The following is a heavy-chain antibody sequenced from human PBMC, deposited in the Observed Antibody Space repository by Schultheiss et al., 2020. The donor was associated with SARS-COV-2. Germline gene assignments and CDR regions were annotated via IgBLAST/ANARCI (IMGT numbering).Heavy chain of an antibody. CDR3: ATLKPRYCSSTSCPTP. CDR1: GFTFSNAW. Sequence: GESLKISCAASGFTFSNAWMSWVRQAPGKGLEWVGRIKSKTDGGTTDYAAPVKGRFTISRDDSKNTLYLQMNSLRAEDTALYYCATLKPRYCSSTSCPTPWGQGTLVTVSS. V-gene: IGHV3-15*01. D-gene: IGHD2-2*01. J-gene: IGHJ5*02. CDR2: IKSKTDGGTT.